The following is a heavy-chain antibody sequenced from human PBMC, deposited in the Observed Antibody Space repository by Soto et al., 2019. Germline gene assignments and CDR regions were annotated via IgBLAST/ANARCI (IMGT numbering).Heavy chain of an antibody. CDR3: VGTGTTDDY. Sequence: QVQLQESGPGLVKPSQTLSLTCTVSGASVSSGDYYWSCIRQPPGKGLEWIGYIYSSGGSYYNPFLKGRLTISIDTSKNQFSLKLNSVTVADTAIYYCVGTGTTDDYWGRGTLVTVSS. D-gene: IGHD1-1*01. CDR2: IYSSGGS. CDR1: GASVSSGDYY. V-gene: IGHV4-30-4*01. J-gene: IGHJ4*02.